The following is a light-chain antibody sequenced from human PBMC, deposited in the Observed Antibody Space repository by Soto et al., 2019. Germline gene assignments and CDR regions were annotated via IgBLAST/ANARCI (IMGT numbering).Light chain of an antibody. V-gene: IGLV2-14*01. CDR2: EVS. CDR1: SRDVDAYNY. Sequence: QSVLTQLASVSGSPGQSITISCTGTSRDVDAYNYVSWYQQYPGKAPKLMIYEVSNRPSGVSNRFSGSKSGNTASLTISGLQAEDEADYYCSSYTSSSTLVFGTGTKVTVL. CDR3: SSYTSSSTLV. J-gene: IGLJ1*01.